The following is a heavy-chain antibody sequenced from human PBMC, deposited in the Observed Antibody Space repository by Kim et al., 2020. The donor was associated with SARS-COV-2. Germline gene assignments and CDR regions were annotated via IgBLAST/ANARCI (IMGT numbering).Heavy chain of an antibody. D-gene: IGHD3-22*01. V-gene: IGHV3-20*03. CDR3: ARLTYYHDSSGYYPDF. Sequence: EAVRGRFTMSRDNAKNNLYLQMNSLRAEETALYYCARLTYYHDSSGYYPDFWGQGTLVTVSS. J-gene: IGHJ4*02.